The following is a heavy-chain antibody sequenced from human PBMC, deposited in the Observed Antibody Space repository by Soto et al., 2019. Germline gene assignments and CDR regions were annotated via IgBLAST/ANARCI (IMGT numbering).Heavy chain of an antibody. Sequence: PSKTLSLTGTCSGGSISSSSYYWGGIRQPPGKGLEWIGWIYYSGSIYYNPSLKSRVTISVDTSKNQFALKLSSMNAPDPAVYHCARLTRIDYAGKRSMNGFDSDIWGQGTMVTAS. J-gene: IGHJ3*02. D-gene: IGHD4-17*01. V-gene: IGHV4-39*01. CDR3: ARLTRIDYAGKRSMNGFDSDI. CDR1: GGSISSSSYY. CDR2: IYYSGSI.